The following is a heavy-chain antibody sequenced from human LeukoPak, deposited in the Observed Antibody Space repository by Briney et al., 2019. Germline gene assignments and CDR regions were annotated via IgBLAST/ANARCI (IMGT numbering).Heavy chain of an antibody. V-gene: IGHV1-8*01. CDR1: GYTFTSYD. CDR2: MNPNSGNT. Sequence: GASVKVSCKASGYTFTSYDINWVRQATGQGLEWMGWMNPNSGNTGYAQKFQGRVTMTRNTSISTAYMELSSLRSEDTAVYYCARGFSGGSGYYWARYYYYYYGMDVWGQGTTVTVSS. CDR3: ARGFSGGSGYYWARYYYYYYGMDV. D-gene: IGHD3-22*01. J-gene: IGHJ6*02.